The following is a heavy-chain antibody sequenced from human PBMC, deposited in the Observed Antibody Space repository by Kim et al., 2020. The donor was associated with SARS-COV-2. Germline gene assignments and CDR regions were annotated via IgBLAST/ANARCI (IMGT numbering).Heavy chain of an antibody. CDR2: INHSGST. J-gene: IGHJ4*02. V-gene: IGHV4-34*01. D-gene: IGHD6-6*01. CDR1: GGSFSGYY. CDR3: ARGGRAARDY. Sequence: SETLSLTCAVYGGSFSGYYWSWIRQPPGKGLEWIGEINHSGSTNYNPSLKSRVTISVDTSKNQFSLKLSSVTAADTAVYYCARGGRAARDYWGQGTLVTV.